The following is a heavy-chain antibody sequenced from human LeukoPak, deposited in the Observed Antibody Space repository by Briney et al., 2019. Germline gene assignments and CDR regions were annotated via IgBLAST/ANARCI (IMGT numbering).Heavy chain of an antibody. D-gene: IGHD3-10*01. J-gene: IGHJ4*02. CDR3: ARTITMVRGPTRFDY. CDR1: GFTFSDYY. V-gene: IGHV3-11*04. CDR2: ISSSGSTI. Sequence: PGGSLRLSCAASGFTFSDYYMSWIRQAPGKGLEWVSYISSSGSTIYYADSVKGRFTISRDNAKNSLYLQMNSLRAEDTAVYYCARTITMVRGPTRFDYWGQGTLVTVSS.